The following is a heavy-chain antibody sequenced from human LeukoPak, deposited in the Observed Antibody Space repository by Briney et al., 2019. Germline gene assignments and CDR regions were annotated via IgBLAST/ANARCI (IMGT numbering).Heavy chain of an antibody. D-gene: IGHD6-19*01. CDR2: MNPNSGNT. CDR1: GYTFTSYD. Sequence: ASVKVSCKASGYTFTSYDINWVRQATGQGLEWMGWMNPNSGNTGYAQKFQGRVTMTRNTSISTAYMELSRLRSDDTAVYYCARYIGNTSGQYLTFRWFDPWGQGTLVTVSS. V-gene: IGHV1-8*01. CDR3: ARYIGNTSGQYLTFRWFDP. J-gene: IGHJ5*02.